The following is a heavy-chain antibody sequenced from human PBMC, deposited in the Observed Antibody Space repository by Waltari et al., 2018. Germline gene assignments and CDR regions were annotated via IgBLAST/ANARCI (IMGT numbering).Heavy chain of an antibody. V-gene: IGHV4-38-2*01. J-gene: IGHJ4*02. CDR3: ARAAYYDSSGYYYFDY. D-gene: IGHD3-22*01. Sequence: QVQLQESGPGLVKPSETLSLTCAVSGYSISSGYYWGWIRQPPGKGLEWIGSIYHSGSTYYNPSLKSRVTISVDTSKNQFSLKLSSVTAADTVVYYCARAAYYDSSGYYYFDYWGQGTLVTVSS. CDR1: GYSISSGYY. CDR2: IYHSGST.